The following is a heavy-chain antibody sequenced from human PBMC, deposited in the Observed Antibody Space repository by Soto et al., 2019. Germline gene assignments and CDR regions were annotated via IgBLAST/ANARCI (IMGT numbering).Heavy chain of an antibody. CDR2: IFFTGSA. J-gene: IGHJ6*02. Sequence: SEALSLTCTVSGGSVSTGSYDWSWIRQPPGKGLEWIGKIFFTGSAHYNPSLRNRVTMSVDTSKDQFSLTLTSVTAADTAVYYCARDGHGMDVWGQGTTVTVSS. CDR1: GGSVSTGSYD. V-gene: IGHV4-61*01. CDR3: ARDGHGMDV.